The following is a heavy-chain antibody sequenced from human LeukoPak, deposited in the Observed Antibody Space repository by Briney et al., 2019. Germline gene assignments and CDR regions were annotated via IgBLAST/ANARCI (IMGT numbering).Heavy chain of an antibody. CDR3: ARGPGYYYDSSGYYDY. D-gene: IGHD3-22*01. J-gene: IGHJ4*02. Sequence: SETLSLTCAVYGGSLSGYYWSGIRQPPGKGLEWIGEINHSGSTNYNPSLKSRVTISVDTSKNQFYLKLSSVTAADTAVYYCARGPGYYYDSSGYYDYWGQGTLVTVSS. CDR2: INHSGST. V-gene: IGHV4-34*01. CDR1: GGSLSGYY.